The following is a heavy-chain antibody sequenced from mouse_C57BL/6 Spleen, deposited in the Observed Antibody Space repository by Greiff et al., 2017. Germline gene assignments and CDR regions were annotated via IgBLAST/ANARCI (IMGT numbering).Heavy chain of an antibody. V-gene: IGHV1-61*01. J-gene: IGHJ3*01. CDR2: IYPSDSET. CDR1: GYTFTSSW. Sequence: QVQLQQPGAELVRPGSSVKLSCKASGYTFTSSWMDWVKQRPGQGLEWIGNIYPSDSETHYNQKFKDKATLTVDKSSSTAYMQLSSLTSEDSAVYYCAREGLRPLAYWGQGTLVTVSA. CDR3: AREGLRPLAY. D-gene: IGHD2-4*01.